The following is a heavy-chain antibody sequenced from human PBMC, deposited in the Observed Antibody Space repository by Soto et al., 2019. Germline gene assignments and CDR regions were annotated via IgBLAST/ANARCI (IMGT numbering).Heavy chain of an antibody. Sequence: SETLSLTCTVSGGSISSYYWSWIRQPPGKGLEWVGYIYYSGSTNYNPALKSRVTISVHTSKNQFSLMLSSVTAADTAVYYCGGEFVPTDAFDIWGQGTMVTVSS. J-gene: IGHJ3*02. D-gene: IGHD2-2*01. V-gene: IGHV4-59*01. CDR3: GGEFVPTDAFDI. CDR2: IYYSGST. CDR1: GGSISSYY.